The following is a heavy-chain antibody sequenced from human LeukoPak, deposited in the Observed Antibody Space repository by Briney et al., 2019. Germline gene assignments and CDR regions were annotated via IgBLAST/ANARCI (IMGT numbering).Heavy chain of an antibody. Sequence: PSETLSLTCTVSGGSISSSSYYWGWIRQPPGKGLEWIGSIYYSGSTYYNPSLKSRVTISVDTSKNQFSLKLSSVTAADTAVYYCARHLSWGGPEWELREYNWFDPWGQGTLVTVSS. CDR2: IYYSGST. CDR3: ARHLSWGGPEWELREYNWFDP. J-gene: IGHJ5*02. V-gene: IGHV4-39*01. D-gene: IGHD1-26*01. CDR1: GGSISSSSYY.